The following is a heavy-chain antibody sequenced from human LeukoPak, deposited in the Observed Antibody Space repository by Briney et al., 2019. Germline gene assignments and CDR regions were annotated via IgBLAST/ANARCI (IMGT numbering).Heavy chain of an antibody. CDR2: IYHSGGT. J-gene: IGHJ4*02. CDR3: ARAGVATWQY. D-gene: IGHD5-12*01. V-gene: IGHV4-38-2*02. Sequence: SETLSLTCTVSVYSISSGYYWGWIRQPPGKGLEWIGSIYHSGGTYYNPSLKSRVTISVDTSKNQFSLKLSTVTAADTAVYYCARAGVATWQYWGQGTLVTVSS. CDR1: VYSISSGYY.